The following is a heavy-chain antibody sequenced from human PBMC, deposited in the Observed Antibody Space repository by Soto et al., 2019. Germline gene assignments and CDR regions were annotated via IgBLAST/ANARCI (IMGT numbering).Heavy chain of an antibody. J-gene: IGHJ6*03. Sequence: QVQLQQSGPGLVRPSQTLSLTCAISGDGVSSNSAAWNWIRQSPSRGLEWLGRTYYRSRWYNDYAVSMTSRLSVNSCTSKNQVSLHLNFVTPVATVMLYRTVTTSLQLYYMTVWDKGTTATVSS. CDR2: TYYRSRWYN. CDR1: GDGVSSNSAA. CDR3: TVTTSLQLYYMTV. V-gene: IGHV6-1*01. D-gene: IGHD1-7*01.